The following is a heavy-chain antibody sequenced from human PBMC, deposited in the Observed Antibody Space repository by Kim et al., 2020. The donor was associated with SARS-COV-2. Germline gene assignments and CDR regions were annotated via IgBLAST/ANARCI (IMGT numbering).Heavy chain of an antibody. J-gene: IGHJ4*02. D-gene: IGHD2-21*02. Sequence: GRSLRLSCAASGFTFSSYGMHWLRQAPGKGLEWVAVISYDGSNKYYADSVKGRFTISRDNSKNTLYLQMNSLRAEDTAVYYCAKSGDGGSTNYFDYWGQGTLVTVSS. V-gene: IGHV3-30*18. CDR2: ISYDGSNK. CDR1: GFTFSSYG. CDR3: AKSGDGGSTNYFDY.